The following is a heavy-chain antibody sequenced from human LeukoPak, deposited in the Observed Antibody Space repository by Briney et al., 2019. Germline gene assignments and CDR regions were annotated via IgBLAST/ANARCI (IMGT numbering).Heavy chain of an antibody. Sequence: ASVKVSCKASGATFTSYAFTWVRQAPGQGLEWMGRIIPMFGITNYARKFQGSVTITADKSSSTAYMELSSLRSEDSAMYYCATGGINHFDSSGYYNFWGQGTLVTVSS. CDR1: GATFTSYA. CDR2: IIPMFGIT. D-gene: IGHD3-22*01. V-gene: IGHV1-69*04. J-gene: IGHJ4*02. CDR3: ATGGINHFDSSGYYNF.